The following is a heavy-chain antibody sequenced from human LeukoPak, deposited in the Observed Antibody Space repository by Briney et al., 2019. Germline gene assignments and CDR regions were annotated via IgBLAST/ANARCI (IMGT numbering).Heavy chain of an antibody. CDR1: GGSFSGYY. J-gene: IGHJ4*02. Sequence: SETLSLTCAVYGGSFSGYYWSWIRQPPGKGLEWIGEINHSGSTNYNPSLKSRVTTSVDTSKSQFSLKLSSVTAADTAVYYCASHTSGVFDYWGQGTLVTVSS. V-gene: IGHV4-34*01. CDR2: INHSGST. D-gene: IGHD3-10*01. CDR3: ASHTSGVFDY.